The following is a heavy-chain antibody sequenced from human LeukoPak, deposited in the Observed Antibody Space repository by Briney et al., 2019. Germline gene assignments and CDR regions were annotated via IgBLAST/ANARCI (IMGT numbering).Heavy chain of an antibody. CDR2: INPSGGST. CDR1: GYTFTSYY. J-gene: IGHJ1*01. D-gene: IGHD4-11*01. Sequence: ASVKVSCKAAGYTFTSYYMHLVRQAPGQGLEWMGVINPSGGSTSYAQKFQGRVTMTMDTSTSTAYMELRSLTSDDTAVYYCARDKAVTTELTQYFHHWGQGTLVTVSS. V-gene: IGHV1-46*01. CDR3: ARDKAVTTELTQYFHH.